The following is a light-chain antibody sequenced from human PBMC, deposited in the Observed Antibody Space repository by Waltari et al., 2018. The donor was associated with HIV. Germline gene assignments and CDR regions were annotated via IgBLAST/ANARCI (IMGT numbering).Light chain of an antibody. Sequence: QSVLTQPPSVSGAPGQRVTIPCTGSSSNTGAGYDVHWYQQLPGTAPKLLIYGNNKRPSGVPDRFSGSKSGTSVSLAITGLQAEDEADYFCQSYDSRLRAVVFGGGTKLTVL. J-gene: IGLJ2*01. V-gene: IGLV1-40*01. CDR3: QSYDSRLRAVV. CDR1: SSNTGAGYD. CDR2: GNN.